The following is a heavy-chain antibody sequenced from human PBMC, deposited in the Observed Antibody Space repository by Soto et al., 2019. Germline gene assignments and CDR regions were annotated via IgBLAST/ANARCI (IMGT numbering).Heavy chain of an antibody. V-gene: IGHV3-15*01. J-gene: IGHJ6*03. D-gene: IGHD5-12*01. CDR2: IKSKTDGGTT. CDR1: GFTFSNAW. CDR3: TTXSDIVATTGYYYMDV. Sequence: GSLRLSCAASGFTFSNAWMSWVRQAPGKGLEWVGRIKSKTDGGTTDYAAPVKGRFTISRDDSKNTLYLQMNSLKTEDTAVNXCTTXSDIVATTGYYYMDVWGKGTTVTVSS.